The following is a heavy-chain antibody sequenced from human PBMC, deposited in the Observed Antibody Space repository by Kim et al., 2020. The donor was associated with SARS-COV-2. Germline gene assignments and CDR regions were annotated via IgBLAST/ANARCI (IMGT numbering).Heavy chain of an antibody. CDR3: ARDLDFWSGSYGMDV. V-gene: IGHV3-7*01. Sequence: GGSLRLSCAASGFTFSSYWMSWVRQAPGKGLEWVANIKQDGSEKYYVDSVKGRFTISRDNAKNSLYLQMNSLRAEDTAVYYCARDLDFWSGSYGMDVWGQGTTVTVSS. D-gene: IGHD3-3*01. CDR2: IKQDGSEK. CDR1: GFTFSSYW. J-gene: IGHJ6*02.